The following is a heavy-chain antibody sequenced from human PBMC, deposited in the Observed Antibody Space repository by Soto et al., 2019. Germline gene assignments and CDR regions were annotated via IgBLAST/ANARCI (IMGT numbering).Heavy chain of an antibody. Sequence: PGGSLRLSCAASGFMFSCCAMSWVRQAPGKGLEWVSTIHGDGDYSHYTDTVEGRFTISRDNSRNTLYLQMNSLRGDDTAVYYCAKLLGYNSGMDVWGKGTTVTVSS. CDR2: IHGDGDYS. CDR1: GFMFSCCA. CDR3: AKLLGYNSGMDV. V-gene: IGHV3-23*01. J-gene: IGHJ6*04. D-gene: IGHD3-10*01.